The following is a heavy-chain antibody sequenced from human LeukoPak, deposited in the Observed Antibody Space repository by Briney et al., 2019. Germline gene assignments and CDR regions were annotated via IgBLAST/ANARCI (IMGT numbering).Heavy chain of an antibody. CDR3: ARSGGWRSYYYYYMDV. J-gene: IGHJ6*03. V-gene: IGHV3-30*04. Sequence: PGGSLRLSCAASGFTFSSYAMHWVRQAPGKGLEWGAVISYDGSNKYYADSVKGRFTISRDNSKDTLYLQMNSLRAEDTAVYYCARSGGWRSYYYYYMDVWGKGTTVTVSS. CDR1: GFTFSSYA. D-gene: IGHD2-15*01. CDR2: ISYDGSNK.